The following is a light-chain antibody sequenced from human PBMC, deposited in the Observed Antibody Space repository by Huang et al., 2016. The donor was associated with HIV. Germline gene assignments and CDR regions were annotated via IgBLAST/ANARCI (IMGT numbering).Light chain of an antibody. CDR1: QTIKNIY. V-gene: IGKV3-20*01. Sequence: EIVLTQSPDTLSLSPGERATVSCRVSQTIKNIYLAWDHQKPGQGPRLLIYGASSRATDIPDRFSGSGSGTDFTLTINRLEPEDFAVYYCQQYDSSQGISFGQGTRLEMK. J-gene: IGKJ5*01. CDR2: GAS. CDR3: QQYDSSQGIS.